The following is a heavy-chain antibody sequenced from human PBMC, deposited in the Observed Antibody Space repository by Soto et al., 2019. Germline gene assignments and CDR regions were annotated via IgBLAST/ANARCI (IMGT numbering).Heavy chain of an antibody. CDR2: ISWNSGSI. D-gene: IGHD2-2*01. CDR3: AKEGRTDLIVVVPAHMDV. Sequence: PGGSLRLSCAASGFTFDDYAMHWVRQAPGKGLEWVSGISWNSGSIGYADSVKGRFTISRDNAKNSLYLQMNSLRAEDTALYYCAKEGRTDLIVVVPAHMDVWGKGTTVTVSS. CDR1: GFTFDDYA. V-gene: IGHV3-9*01. J-gene: IGHJ6*03.